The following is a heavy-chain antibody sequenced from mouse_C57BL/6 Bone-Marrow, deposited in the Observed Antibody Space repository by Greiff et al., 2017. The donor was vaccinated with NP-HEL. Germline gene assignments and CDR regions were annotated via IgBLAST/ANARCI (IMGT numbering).Heavy chain of an antibody. Sequence: QVQLQQSGPELVKPGASVKISCKASGYAFSSSWMNWVKQRPGKGLEWIGRIYPGDGDTNYNGKFKGKATLTADKSSSTAYMQLSSLTSEDSAVYFCARQKGYGNFDYWGQGTTLTVSS. V-gene: IGHV1-82*01. CDR2: IYPGDGDT. CDR3: ARQKGYGNFDY. J-gene: IGHJ2*01. CDR1: GYAFSSSW. D-gene: IGHD2-2*01.